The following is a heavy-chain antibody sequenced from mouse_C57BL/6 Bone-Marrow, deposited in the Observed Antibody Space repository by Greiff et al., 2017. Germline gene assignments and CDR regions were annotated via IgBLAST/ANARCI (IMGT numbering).Heavy chain of an antibody. D-gene: IGHD1-1*01. Sequence: EVQLQESGGGLVQPGGSLKLSCAASGFTFSDYYMYWVRQTPEKRLEWVAYISNGGGSTYYPDNVKGRFTISRDNAKNTLYLQMSRLKSEDTAMYYCARPHYYYGSSFAYWGQGTLVTVSA. J-gene: IGHJ3*01. CDR3: ARPHYYYGSSFAY. CDR1: GFTFSDYY. V-gene: IGHV5-12*01. CDR2: ISNGGGST.